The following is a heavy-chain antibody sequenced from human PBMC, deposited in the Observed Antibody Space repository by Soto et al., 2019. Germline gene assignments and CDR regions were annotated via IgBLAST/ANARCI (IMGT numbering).Heavy chain of an antibody. V-gene: IGHV1-46*01. Sequence: ASVKVSCKASGYTFTSYYVHWVRQAPGQGLEWMGIINPSGGSTSYAQKFQGRVTMTRDTSTSTVYVELSSLRSEDTAVYYCARDRGYSYGRANYFDYWGQGTLVTVSS. D-gene: IGHD5-18*01. CDR1: GYTFTSYY. CDR3: ARDRGYSYGRANYFDY. J-gene: IGHJ4*02. CDR2: INPSGGST.